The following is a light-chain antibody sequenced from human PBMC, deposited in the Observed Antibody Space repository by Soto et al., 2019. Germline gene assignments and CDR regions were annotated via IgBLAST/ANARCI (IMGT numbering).Light chain of an antibody. V-gene: IGKV1-39*01. J-gene: IGKJ4*01. CDR3: QESKRVPFT. CDR2: GAS. Sequence: DIQMTQSPSSLSASVGDRVTITCRASHSISNYLNWYQQKLGKAPKLLIYGASSLQSGVPSRFSGRGSSTDFTLIISSLQPEDSATYYCQESKRVPFTFGGGTKLEI. CDR1: HSISNY.